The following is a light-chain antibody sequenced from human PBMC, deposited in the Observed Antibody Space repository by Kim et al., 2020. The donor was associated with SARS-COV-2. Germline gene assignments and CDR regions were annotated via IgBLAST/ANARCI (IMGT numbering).Light chain of an antibody. Sequence: MVTRSCPGGSPSNGSNSVIWYQQPPGTAPQLLVYFDDLLPSGVSDLFSGSKSGTSASLAISGHQSEDEAVYYCAAWDDSLNGPVFGGGTQLTVL. J-gene: IGLJ2*01. CDR3: AAWDDSLNGPV. CDR1: SPSNGSNS. V-gene: IGLV1-36*01. CDR2: FDD.